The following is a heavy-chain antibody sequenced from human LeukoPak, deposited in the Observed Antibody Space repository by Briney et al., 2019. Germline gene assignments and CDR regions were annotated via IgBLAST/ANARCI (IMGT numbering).Heavy chain of an antibody. D-gene: IGHD6-13*01. CDR3: AARYSSSWYVPYYYMDV. V-gene: IGHV3-7*01. CDR2: IKQDGSEK. Sequence: GGSLRLSCAASGFTFSIYWMSWVRQAPGKGLEGVANIKQDGSEKYYVDSGKGRFTISRDNAKNSLYLQMNSLRAEDTAVYHCAARYSSSWYVPYYYMDVWGKGTTVTVSS. CDR1: GFTFSIYW. J-gene: IGHJ6*03.